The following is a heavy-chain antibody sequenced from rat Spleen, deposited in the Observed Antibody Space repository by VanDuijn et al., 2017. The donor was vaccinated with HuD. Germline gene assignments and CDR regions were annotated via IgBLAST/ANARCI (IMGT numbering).Heavy chain of an antibody. D-gene: IGHD2-5*01. CDR2: ISYDGSST. CDR1: GFTFSDYN. Sequence: EVQLVESDGGLVQPGRSLKLSCAASGFTFSDYNMAWVRQAPTKGLEWVATISYDGSSTYCRDSVKGRFTIARDNGKSTLYLEMDSLRSEDMATYYCVRQGYLRDWYFDFWGPGTMVTVSS. CDR3: VRQGYLRDWYFDF. V-gene: IGHV5-7*01. J-gene: IGHJ1*01.